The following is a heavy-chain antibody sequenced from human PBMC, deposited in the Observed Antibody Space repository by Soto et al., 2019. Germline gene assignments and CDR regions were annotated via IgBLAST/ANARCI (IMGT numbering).Heavy chain of an antibody. CDR2: INPSGGST. D-gene: IGHD2-2*01. V-gene: IGHV1-46*01. J-gene: IGHJ5*02. Sequence: ASVKVSCKASGYTFTSYYMHWVRQAPGQGLEWMGIINPSGGSTSYAQKFQGRVTMTRDTSTSTVYMELSSLRSEDTAVYYCARVAAAAIPYNWFDPWGQGTLVTLSS. CDR3: ARVAAAAIPYNWFDP. CDR1: GYTFTSYY.